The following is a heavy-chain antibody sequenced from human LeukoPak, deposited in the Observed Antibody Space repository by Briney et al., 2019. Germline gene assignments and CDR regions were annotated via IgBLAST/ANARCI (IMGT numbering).Heavy chain of an antibody. CDR1: GGSFSGYY. CDR3: ARDNDAFDI. V-gene: IGHV4-34*01. D-gene: IGHD2-15*01. J-gene: IGHJ3*02. CDR2: INHSGST. Sequence: PSETLSLTRAVYGGSFSGYYWSWIRQPPGKGLEWIGEINHSGSTNYNPSLKSRVTISVDTSKNQFSLKLSSVTAADTAVYYCARDNDAFDIWGQGTMVTVSS.